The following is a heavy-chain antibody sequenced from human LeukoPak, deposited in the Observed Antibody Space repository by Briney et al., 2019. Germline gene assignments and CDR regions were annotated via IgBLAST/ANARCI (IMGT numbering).Heavy chain of an antibody. CDR3: ASYPRYSSTPPFDY. V-gene: IGHV1-2*02. D-gene: IGHD2-2*01. CDR2: INPNSGET. Sequence: GATVKVSCEASGYTFTGYYMHWVRQAPGQGSGWMGWINPNSGETNSAQKFEGRVTMARDTTINTAYMELTTLTADDTAVYYCASYPRYSSTPPFDYWGQGTLVTVSS. J-gene: IGHJ4*02. CDR1: GYTFTGYY.